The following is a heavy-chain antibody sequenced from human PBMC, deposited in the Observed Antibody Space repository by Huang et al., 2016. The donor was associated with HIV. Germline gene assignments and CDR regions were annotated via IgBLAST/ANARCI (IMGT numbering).Heavy chain of an antibody. CDR2: VGSEAFGWGS. CDR3: SPSGDDYFYFYMDV. V-gene: IGHV3-49*03. D-gene: IGHD4-17*01. Sequence: QLVESGGDSVQSGRSLRLSCRGFGCIFNDCAMIWFRRSPGNELVGIGFVGSEAFGWGSKSVPSVKDGVTVSRYEAKNVAFLQIDNLLVDDTAIYYCSPSGDDYFYFYMDVWGNGTTVIVS. J-gene: IGHJ6*03. CDR1: GCIFNDCA.